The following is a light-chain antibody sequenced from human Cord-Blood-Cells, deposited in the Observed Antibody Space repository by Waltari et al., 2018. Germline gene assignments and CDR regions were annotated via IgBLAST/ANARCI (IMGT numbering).Light chain of an antibody. CDR1: SSDVGGYNY. Sequence: QSALTQPPSASGSPGQSVTISCTGTSSDVGGYNYVSWYQQHPGKAPKLMIYEVSKRPSGVPDRLSGSKSGNTASLTVSGLQAEDEADYYCSSYAGSNNFEKVFGGGTK. V-gene: IGLV2-8*01. J-gene: IGLJ3*02. CDR2: EVS. CDR3: SSYAGSNNFEKV.